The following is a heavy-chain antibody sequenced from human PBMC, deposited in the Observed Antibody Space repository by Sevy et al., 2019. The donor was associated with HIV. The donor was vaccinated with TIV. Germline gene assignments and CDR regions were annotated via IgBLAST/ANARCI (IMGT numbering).Heavy chain of an antibody. CDR3: ARSDYGDYVGWFDP. Sequence: GGSLRLSCAASGFTFSSSIINWVRQAPGKGLEWVSSISGTGSTIYYPDSVKGRFTISRDNAKNSLYLQMHSLRDEDTAVYYCARSDYGDYVGWFDPWGQGTLVTVSS. CDR1: GFTFSSSI. CDR2: ISGTGSTI. V-gene: IGHV3-48*02. J-gene: IGHJ5*02. D-gene: IGHD4-17*01.